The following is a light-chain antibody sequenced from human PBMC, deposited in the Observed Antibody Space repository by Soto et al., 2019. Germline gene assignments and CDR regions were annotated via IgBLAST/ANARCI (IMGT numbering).Light chain of an antibody. Sequence: QSALTQPASVSGSPGQSITISCTGTSSDVGGYNYVSWYQQHPGKAPKLMIYEVSNRPSGVSNRFSGSKSGNTASLTISGFQAEDEADYYCSSYTSSSTPSVFGTGTKVTVL. J-gene: IGLJ1*01. CDR3: SSYTSSSTPSV. CDR1: SSDVGGYNY. V-gene: IGLV2-14*01. CDR2: EVS.